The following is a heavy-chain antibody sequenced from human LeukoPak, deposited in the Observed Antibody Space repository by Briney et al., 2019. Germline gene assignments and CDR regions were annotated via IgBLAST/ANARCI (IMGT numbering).Heavy chain of an antibody. CDR1: GFSFTSYY. J-gene: IGHJ2*01. CDR2: IDIDGIST. V-gene: IGHV3-74*03. Sequence: GGSLRLSCAASGFSFTSYYMHWVRQVPGKGPVWVSWIDIDGISTKYADSVKGRFTISRDKAKNTVYLQMNSLRVEDTAVYYCERDSSDFDLWGRGTLVTVSS. CDR3: ERDSSDFDL.